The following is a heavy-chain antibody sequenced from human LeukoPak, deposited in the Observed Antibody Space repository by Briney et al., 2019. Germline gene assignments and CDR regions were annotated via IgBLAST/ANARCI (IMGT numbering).Heavy chain of an antibody. Sequence: SETLSLTCTVSGGSVSGYYWSWIRQPPGKGLEWIGYTYSGGSTSYSSSLKSRVTILLDTSKNQFSLKLTSVTVADTAVYHCARGANHGDSGLDVFDIWGQGTMVTVSS. CDR3: ARGANHGDSGLDVFDI. D-gene: IGHD4-17*01. CDR2: TYSGGST. J-gene: IGHJ3*02. V-gene: IGHV4-59*02. CDR1: GGSVSGYY.